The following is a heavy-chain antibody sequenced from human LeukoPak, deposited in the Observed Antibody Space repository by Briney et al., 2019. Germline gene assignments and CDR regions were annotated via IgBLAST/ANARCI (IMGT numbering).Heavy chain of an antibody. V-gene: IGHV4-61*05. CDR3: ARTKADYSSSWYFKD. Sequence: SETLSLTCTVSGGSISSSTYYWGWIRQPPGKGLEWIGYIYYSGSTNYNPSLKSRVTISVDTSKNQFSLKLSSVTAADTAVYYCARTKADYSSSWYFKDWGQGTLVTVSS. J-gene: IGHJ4*02. CDR2: IYYSGST. D-gene: IGHD6-13*01. CDR1: GGSISSSTYY.